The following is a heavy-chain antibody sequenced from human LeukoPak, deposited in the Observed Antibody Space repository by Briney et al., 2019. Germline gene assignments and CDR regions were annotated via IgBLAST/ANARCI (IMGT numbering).Heavy chain of an antibody. D-gene: IGHD3-22*01. CDR2: INTSGYT. Sequence: SETLSLTCTVSGGSITSGSYYWTWIRQPAGKGLEWIGRINTSGYTNYNPSLKSRVTISVDTSKNQFSLKLSSVTAADTAVYYCARDHSGYFPAFDYWGQGALVIVSS. V-gene: IGHV4-61*02. CDR3: ARDHSGYFPAFDY. J-gene: IGHJ4*02. CDR1: GGSITSGSYY.